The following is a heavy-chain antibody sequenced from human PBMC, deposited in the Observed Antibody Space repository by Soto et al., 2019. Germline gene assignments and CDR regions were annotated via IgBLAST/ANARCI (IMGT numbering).Heavy chain of an antibody. J-gene: IGHJ6*02. Sequence: GGSLRLSCAASGFTVSNNYMSWVRQAPGKGLEWVSVIYSGGSTYSADSVRGRFTISRDNSKNTLYLQMNSLRAEDTAVYYCGRARAYSLMDVWGQGTTVTLSS. CDR3: GRARAYSLMDV. D-gene: IGHD2-15*01. CDR2: IYSGGST. CDR1: GFTVSNNY. V-gene: IGHV3-53*01.